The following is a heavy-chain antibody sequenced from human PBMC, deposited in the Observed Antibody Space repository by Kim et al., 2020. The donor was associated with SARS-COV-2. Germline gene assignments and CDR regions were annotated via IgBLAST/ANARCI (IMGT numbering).Heavy chain of an antibody. Sequence: RKSRVTISVDTSKNQFSLKLSSVTAADTAVYYCARFNRYCSSTSCYYFDYWGQGTLVTVSS. J-gene: IGHJ4*02. D-gene: IGHD2-2*01. CDR3: ARFNRYCSSTSCYYFDY. V-gene: IGHV4-30-2*05.